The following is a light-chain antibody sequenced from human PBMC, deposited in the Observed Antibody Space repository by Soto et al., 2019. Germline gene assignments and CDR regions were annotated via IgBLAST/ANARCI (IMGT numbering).Light chain of an antibody. CDR3: QQYGSSRT. V-gene: IGKV3-20*01. Sequence: EIVLTQSPGTLSLSPGERATLSCRASQSVSSSYLAWYQQKPGQAPRLLIYGASSRATGIPDRFSGSGSGTDFNFTISRLEPEDFAVYYCQQYGSSRTFGQGTKVEIK. CDR1: QSVSSSY. J-gene: IGKJ1*01. CDR2: GAS.